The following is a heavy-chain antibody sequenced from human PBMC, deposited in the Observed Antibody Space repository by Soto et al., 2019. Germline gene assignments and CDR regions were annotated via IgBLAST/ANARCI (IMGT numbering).Heavy chain of an antibody. CDR2: ISGSGGST. V-gene: IGHV3-23*04. D-gene: IGHD6-6*01. J-gene: IGHJ4*02. CDR3: AKDSEYSSSSAIVDY. Sequence: MQLVESGGGVVQPGTSLRVSCAASGFTFSHYGIHWVRQAPGKGLEWVSAISGSGGSTYYADSVKGRFTISRDNSKNTLYLQMNSLRAEDTAVYYCAKDSEYSSSSAIVDYWGQGTLVTVSS. CDR1: GFTFSHYG.